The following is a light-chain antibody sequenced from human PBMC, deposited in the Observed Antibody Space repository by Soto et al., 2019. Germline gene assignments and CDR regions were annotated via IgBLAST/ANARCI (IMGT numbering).Light chain of an antibody. CDR3: QQFSTYPYT. Sequence: AIQLTQSPSSLSASVGDRVTVTCRASQGISGALAWYQQKPGKPPRLLIYDASTLESGVPSRFSGSGSGTEFTLTINSLQPEDSATYYCQQFSTYPYTFGQGTNLEI. CDR1: QGISGA. V-gene: IGKV1-13*02. CDR2: DAS. J-gene: IGKJ2*01.